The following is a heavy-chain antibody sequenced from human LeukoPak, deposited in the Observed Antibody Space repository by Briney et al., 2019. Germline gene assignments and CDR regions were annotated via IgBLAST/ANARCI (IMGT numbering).Heavy chain of an antibody. D-gene: IGHD2-2*01. V-gene: IGHV3-30-3*01. J-gene: IGHJ4*02. CDR3: ARDLGDIVVVPALFDY. CDR2: ISYDGSNK. CDR1: GFTFSSYA. Sequence: GRSLRLSCAASGFTFSSYAMHWVRQAPGKGLEWVAVISYDGSNKYYADSVKGRFTISRDNAKNSLYLQMNSLRAEDTAVYYCARDLGDIVVVPALFDYWGQGTLVTVSS.